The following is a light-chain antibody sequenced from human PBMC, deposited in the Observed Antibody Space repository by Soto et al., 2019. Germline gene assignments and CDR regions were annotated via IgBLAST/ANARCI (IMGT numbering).Light chain of an antibody. CDR2: EVS. CDR1: SSDVGGYNY. CDR3: SSYTSSSTPYV. J-gene: IGLJ1*01. V-gene: IGLV2-14*01. Sequence: QSAMTQPASVSVSPGQSITISCTGTSSDVGGYNYVSWYQQHPGKAPKLMIYEVSNRPSGVSNRFSGSKSGNTASLTISVLQAEDEADYYCSSYTSSSTPYVFGTGTKVTVL.